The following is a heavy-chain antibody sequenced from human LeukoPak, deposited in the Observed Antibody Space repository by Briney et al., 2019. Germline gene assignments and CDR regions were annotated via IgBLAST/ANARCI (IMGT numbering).Heavy chain of an antibody. CDR2: INHSGST. D-gene: IGHD2-15*01. CDR3: ARGFGVAATRLDY. J-gene: IGHJ4*02. CDR1: GGSFSGYY. V-gene: IGHV4-34*01. Sequence: MTSETLSLTCAVYGGSFSGYYWSWIRQPPGKGLEWIGEINHSGSTNYNPSLKSRVTISVDTSKNQFSLKLSSVTAADTAVYYCARGFGVAATRLDYWGQGTLVTVSS.